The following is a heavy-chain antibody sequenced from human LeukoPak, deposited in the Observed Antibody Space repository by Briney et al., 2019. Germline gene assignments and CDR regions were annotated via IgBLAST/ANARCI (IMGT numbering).Heavy chain of an antibody. CDR3: ARHTTVVPPHYFDY. J-gene: IGHJ4*02. CDR1: GGSISSYY. V-gene: IGHV4-59*08. CDR2: IYYSGST. D-gene: IGHD4-23*01. Sequence: PSETLSLTCTVSGGSISSYYWSWIRQPAGKGLDWIGYIYYSGSTNYNPSLKSRVTISLDTSKNQISLKLSSVTAADTAVYYCARHTTVVPPHYFDYWGQGTLVTVSS.